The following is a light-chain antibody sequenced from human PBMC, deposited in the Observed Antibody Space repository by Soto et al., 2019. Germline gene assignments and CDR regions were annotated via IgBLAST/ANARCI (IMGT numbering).Light chain of an antibody. CDR1: QSVGSSY. CDR3: QQYGSSPPLT. CDR2: GAS. V-gene: IGKV3-20*01. J-gene: IGKJ4*01. Sequence: EIVLTQSPGTLSLSPGERATLSCRASQSVGSSYLAWYQQKPGQAPRLLIYGASSRATGIPDRFSGSGSGTDFTLTISRLEPEDFVVYYCQQYGSSPPLTFGGGTKVDIK.